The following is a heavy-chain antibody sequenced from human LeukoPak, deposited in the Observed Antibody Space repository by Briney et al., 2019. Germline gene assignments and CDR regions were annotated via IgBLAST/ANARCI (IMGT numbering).Heavy chain of an antibody. J-gene: IGHJ5*02. V-gene: IGHV4-59*01. Sequence: SETLSLTCTVSGGSISSYYWSWVRQPPGKGLEWIGYIYYSGSTNYNPSLKSRVTISVYTSKNQFSLKLSSVTAADTAVYYCASYGDYDNWFDPWGQGTLVTVSS. CDR2: IYYSGST. CDR1: GGSISSYY. CDR3: ASYGDYDNWFDP. D-gene: IGHD4-17*01.